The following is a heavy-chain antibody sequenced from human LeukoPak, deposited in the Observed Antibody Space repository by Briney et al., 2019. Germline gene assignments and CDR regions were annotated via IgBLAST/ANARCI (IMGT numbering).Heavy chain of an antibody. Sequence: ASVKVSCKASGGTFSSYAISWVRQAPGQGLEWMGRIIPILGIANYAQKFQGRVTITADKSTSTAYMELSSLRSEDTAVYYCARGGYSYGRYGYYFDYWGQGTLVTVSS. V-gene: IGHV1-69*04. CDR3: ARGGYSYGRYGYYFDY. CDR2: IIPILGIA. J-gene: IGHJ4*02. CDR1: GGTFSSYA. D-gene: IGHD5-18*01.